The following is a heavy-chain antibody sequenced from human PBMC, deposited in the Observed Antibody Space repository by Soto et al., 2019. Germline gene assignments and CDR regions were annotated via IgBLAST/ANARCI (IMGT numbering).Heavy chain of an antibody. CDR2: ISDDGSTT. CDR1: GFTFSAYW. Sequence: VGSLRLSCEVSGFTFSAYWMHWVRQVPGKGLIWVSRISDDGSTTTYADSVKGRFTISRDNAKNTLYLQMNSLRADDTGLYYCTGGPRVSSTGTGAHWGQGTLVTVSS. D-gene: IGHD1-1*01. J-gene: IGHJ4*02. V-gene: IGHV3-74*01. CDR3: TGGPRVSSTGTGAH.